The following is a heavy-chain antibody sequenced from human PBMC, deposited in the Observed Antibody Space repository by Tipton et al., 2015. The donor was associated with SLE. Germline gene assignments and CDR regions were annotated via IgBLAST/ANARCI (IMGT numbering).Heavy chain of an antibody. CDR1: GGTFRSYA. J-gene: IGHJ1*01. CDR2: IIPIFGTA. D-gene: IGHD3-3*01. CDR3: ARGTYYDFWSGYYPEYLQH. V-gene: IGHV1-69*01. Sequence: QSGAEVKKPGSSVKVSCKASGGTFRSYAISWVRQAPGQGLEWMGGIIPIFGTANYAQKFQGRVTITADESTSTAYMELSSLRSEDTAVYYCARGTYYDFWSGYYPEYLQHWGQGTLVTVSS.